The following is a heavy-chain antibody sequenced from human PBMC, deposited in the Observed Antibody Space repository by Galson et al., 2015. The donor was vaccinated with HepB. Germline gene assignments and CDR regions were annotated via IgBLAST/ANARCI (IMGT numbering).Heavy chain of an antibody. V-gene: IGHV3-30-3*01. CDR3: ARDQYSYGLIGPYYYGMDV. J-gene: IGHJ6*02. CDR2: ISYDGSNK. D-gene: IGHD5-18*01. Sequence: SLRLSCAASGFTFSSYAMHWVRQAPGKGLEWVAVISYDGSNKYYADSVKGRFTISRDNSKNTLYLQMNSLRAEDTAVYYCARDQYSYGLIGPYYYGMDVWGQGTTVTVSS. CDR1: GFTFSSYA.